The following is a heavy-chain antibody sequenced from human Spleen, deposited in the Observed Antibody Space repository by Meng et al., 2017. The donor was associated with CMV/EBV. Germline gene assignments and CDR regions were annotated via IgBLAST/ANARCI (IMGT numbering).Heavy chain of an antibody. D-gene: IGHD2-15*01. CDR3: VSEGRDLDY. CDR2: IKQDGSEK. J-gene: IGHJ4*02. CDR1: EFTFSNYW. V-gene: IGHV3-7*01. Sequence: GSLRLSCAASEFTFSNYWMSWVRQAPGKGLEWLANIKQDGSEKYYVDSVKGRFNISRDNAKKSLSLQMNSLRAEDSAVYYCVSEGRDLDYWGQGTLVTVSS.